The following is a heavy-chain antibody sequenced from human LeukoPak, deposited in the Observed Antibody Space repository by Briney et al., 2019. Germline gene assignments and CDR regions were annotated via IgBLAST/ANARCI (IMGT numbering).Heavy chain of an antibody. J-gene: IGHJ4*02. CDR2: INSDGSST. CDR1: GFTFSSYW. D-gene: IGHD4-17*01. V-gene: IGHV3-74*01. Sequence: GGSLRLSCAASGFTFSSYWMHWVRQAPGEGRVWVSRINSDGSSTSYADSVKGRFTISRDNAKNTLYLQMNSLRAEDTAVYYCARVRYGDYVRYFDYWGQGTLVTVSS. CDR3: ARVRYGDYVRYFDY.